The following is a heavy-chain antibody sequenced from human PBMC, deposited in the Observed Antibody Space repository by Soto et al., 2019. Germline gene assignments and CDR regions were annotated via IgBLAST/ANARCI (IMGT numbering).Heavy chain of an antibody. D-gene: IGHD3-22*01. Sequence: EVQLLESGGGLVQPGGSLRLSCAASGFTFSSYAMSWVRQAPGKGLEWVSAISGSGGSTYYADSVKGRFTISRDNSKNPLYLQMNSLRAEDTAVYYCAKCPKWLCRQSHFDYWGQGTLVTVSS. CDR1: GFTFSSYA. CDR2: ISGSGGST. V-gene: IGHV3-23*01. CDR3: AKCPKWLCRQSHFDY. J-gene: IGHJ4*02.